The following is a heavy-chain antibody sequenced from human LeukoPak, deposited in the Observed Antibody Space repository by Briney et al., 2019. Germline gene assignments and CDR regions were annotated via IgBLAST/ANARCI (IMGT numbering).Heavy chain of an antibody. Sequence: PGGSLRLSCAASGFTFSDYYMSWFRQTPGKGLEWVAVIAYDGSRAFYADSVKGRFTISRDNSKNTMSVQMDDLRAEDTAVYYCTRYNNDHFDYWGQGTLVTVSS. D-gene: IGHD1-14*01. CDR1: GFTFSDYY. CDR2: IAYDGSRA. J-gene: IGHJ4*02. CDR3: TRYNNDHFDY. V-gene: IGHV3-33*08.